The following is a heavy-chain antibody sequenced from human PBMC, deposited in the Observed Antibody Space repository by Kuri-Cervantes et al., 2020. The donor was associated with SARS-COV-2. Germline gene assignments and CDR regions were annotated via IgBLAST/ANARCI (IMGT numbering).Heavy chain of an antibody. CDR3: ARVGATYFYGMKV. Sequence: ASVKVSCKASGYTFNTYGIGWVRQAPGQGLEWMGWSSTYNGYTNYEQKFQGRVTMTTDTSTSTAYMELRSLRSDDTAVYYCARVGATYFYGMKVWGQGTTVTVSS. V-gene: IGHV1-18*01. CDR2: SSTYNGYT. J-gene: IGHJ6*02. CDR1: GYTFNTYG. D-gene: IGHD1-26*01.